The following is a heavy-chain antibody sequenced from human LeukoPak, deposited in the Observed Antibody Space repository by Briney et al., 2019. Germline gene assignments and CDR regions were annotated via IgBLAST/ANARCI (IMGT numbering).Heavy chain of an antibody. V-gene: IGHV3-21*01. Sequence: GGSLRLSCTPSGFTFSSYSMNWVRQAPGKGLEWVSSISSGSGYIYYADSVKGRFTISRDNAKNSLYLQMNSLGVEDTAVYYCALETMADILDYWGQGTLVTVSS. J-gene: IGHJ4*02. CDR3: ALETMADILDY. CDR1: GFTFSSYS. CDR2: ISSGSGYI. D-gene: IGHD5-24*01.